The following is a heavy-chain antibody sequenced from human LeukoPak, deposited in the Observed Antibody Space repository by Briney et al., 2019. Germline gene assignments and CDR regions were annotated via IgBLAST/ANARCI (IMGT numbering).Heavy chain of an antibody. D-gene: IGHD2-21*02. CDR1: GGTFSSYA. J-gene: IGHJ4*02. CDR3: ARDSDYGVVTAILRD. V-gene: IGHV1-69*13. Sequence: SVKVSCKASGGTFSSYAISWVRQAPGQGLEWMGGIIPIFGTANYAQKFQGRVTITADESTSTAYMELSSLRSEDTAVYYCARDSDYGVVTAILRDWSQGTLVTVSS. CDR2: IIPIFGTA.